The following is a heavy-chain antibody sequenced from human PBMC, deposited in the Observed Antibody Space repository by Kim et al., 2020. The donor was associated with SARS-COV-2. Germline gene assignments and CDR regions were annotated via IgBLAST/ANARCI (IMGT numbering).Heavy chain of an antibody. Sequence: SGEGRFTIARDNSKNTRYLQMNSLRAEDTAVYYCAKGDGIVVVPAASPRNWGQGTLVTVSS. D-gene: IGHD2-2*01. J-gene: IGHJ4*02. V-gene: IGHV3-23*01. CDR3: AKGDGIVVVPAASPRN.